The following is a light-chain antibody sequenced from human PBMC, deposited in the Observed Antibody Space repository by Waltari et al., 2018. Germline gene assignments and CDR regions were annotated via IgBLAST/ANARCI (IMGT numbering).Light chain of an antibody. Sequence: QSALTQPASVSGSPGQSITISCTGTSNDVGSYHLVSWYQQHPGKAPKLIIYEVNKRPSGVSNRFSGSKSGNTASLTISGLQAEDEADYSCCSYAGSRTFYVFGTGTKVTVL. CDR1: SNDVGSYHL. CDR3: CSYAGSRTFYV. V-gene: IGLV2-23*02. J-gene: IGLJ1*01. CDR2: EVN.